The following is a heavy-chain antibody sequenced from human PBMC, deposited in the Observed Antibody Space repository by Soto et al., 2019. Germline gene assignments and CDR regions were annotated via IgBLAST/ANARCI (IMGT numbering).Heavy chain of an antibody. CDR2: ISGSGGST. CDR3: AKDSSPYGSGSSHLGWFDP. J-gene: IGHJ5*02. CDR1: GFTFSSYA. D-gene: IGHD3-10*01. Sequence: EVQLLESGGGLVQPGGSLRLSCAASGFTFSSYAMSWVRQAPGKGLEWVSAISGSGGSTYYADSVKGRFTISRDNSKNTLYLHMNSLRAEDTAVYYCAKDSSPYGSGSSHLGWFDPWGQGTLVTVSS. V-gene: IGHV3-23*01.